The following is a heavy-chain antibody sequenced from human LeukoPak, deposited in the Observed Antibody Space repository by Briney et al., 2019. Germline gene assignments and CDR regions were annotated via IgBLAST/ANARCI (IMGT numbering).Heavy chain of an antibody. CDR2: INPNSGGT. CDR1: GYTFTGYY. J-gene: IGHJ5*02. D-gene: IGHD6-6*01. Sequence: ASVKVSCKASGYTFTGYYMHWGRQAPGQGLEWMGWINPNSGGTNYAQKFQGRVTMTRDTSISTAYMELSRLRSDDTAVYYCARDTKQLVSLSFDPWGQGTLVTVSS. V-gene: IGHV1-2*02. CDR3: ARDTKQLVSLSFDP.